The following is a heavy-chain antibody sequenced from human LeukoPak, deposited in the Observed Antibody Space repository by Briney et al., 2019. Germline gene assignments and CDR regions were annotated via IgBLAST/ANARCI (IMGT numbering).Heavy chain of an antibody. D-gene: IGHD3-10*01. J-gene: IGHJ4*02. Sequence: GGSLRLSCAASGFTFSDYYMSWIRQAPGKGLEWVSYISSSGSTKYYADSVKGRFSISRDNAKNSYLQMNSLRAEDTAVYYCARDGHAYGRGSPHYWGQGTLVTVSS. V-gene: IGHV3-11*01. CDR2: ISSSGSTK. CDR3: ARDGHAYGRGSPHY. CDR1: GFTFSDYY.